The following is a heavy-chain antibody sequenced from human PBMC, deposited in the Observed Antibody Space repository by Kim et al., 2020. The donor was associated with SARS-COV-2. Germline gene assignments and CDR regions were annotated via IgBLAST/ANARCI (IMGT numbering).Heavy chain of an antibody. CDR1: GFTFSSYE. CDR3: AREVDIVLMVYVYRYGMDV. V-gene: IGHV3-48*03. J-gene: IGHJ6*02. D-gene: IGHD2-8*01. CDR2: ISSSGSTI. Sequence: GGSLRLSCAASGFTFSSYEMNWVRQAPGKGLEWVSYISSSGSTIYYADSVKGRFTISRDNAKNSLYLQMNSLRAEDTAVYYCAREVDIVLMVYVYRYGMDVWGQGTTVTVSS.